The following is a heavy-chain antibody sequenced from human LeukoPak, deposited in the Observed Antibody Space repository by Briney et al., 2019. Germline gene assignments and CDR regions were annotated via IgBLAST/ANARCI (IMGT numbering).Heavy chain of an antibody. J-gene: IGHJ1*01. CDR3: ARDPYGDHEYFQH. V-gene: IGHV1-2*02. D-gene: IGHD4-17*01. CDR2: INPNSGGT. Sequence: ASVKVSCKASGYTFTGYYMHWVRQAPGQGLEWMGWINPNSGGTTYAQKFQGRVTMTRDTSISTDYMELSRLTSDDTAVYYCARDPYGDHEYFQHWGQGTLVTVSS. CDR1: GYTFTGYY.